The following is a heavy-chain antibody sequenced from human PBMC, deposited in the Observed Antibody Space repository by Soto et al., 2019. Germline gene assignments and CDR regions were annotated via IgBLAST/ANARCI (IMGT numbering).Heavy chain of an antibody. D-gene: IGHD2-15*01. Sequence: GASVKVSCKASGYTFTSYGISWVRQAPGQGLEWMGWISAYNGNTNYAQKLQGRVTMTTDTSTSTAYMELRSLRSDDTAVYYCARDLVVAGKEFWFDPWGQGTLVTVSS. J-gene: IGHJ5*02. CDR2: ISAYNGNT. CDR3: ARDLVVAGKEFWFDP. V-gene: IGHV1-18*01. CDR1: GYTFTSYG.